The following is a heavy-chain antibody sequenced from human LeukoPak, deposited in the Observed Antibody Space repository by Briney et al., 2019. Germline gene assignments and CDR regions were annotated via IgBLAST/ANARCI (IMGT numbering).Heavy chain of an antibody. CDR2: IYSGGST. V-gene: IGHV3-53*04. Sequence: GGSLRLSCAASGFTVSSNYMSWVRQAPGKGLEWVSVIYSGGSTYYADSVKGRFTIPRHNSKNTLYLQMNSLRAEDTAVYYCARGYYGSGGDWFDPWGQGTLVTVSS. CDR1: GFTVSSNY. J-gene: IGHJ5*02. D-gene: IGHD3-10*01. CDR3: ARGYYGSGGDWFDP.